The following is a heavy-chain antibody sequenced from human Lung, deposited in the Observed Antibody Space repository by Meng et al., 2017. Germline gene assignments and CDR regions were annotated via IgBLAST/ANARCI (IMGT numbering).Heavy chain of an antibody. V-gene: IGHV4-30-4*01. Sequence: QDSGPGLVKPSQTLSLTCTVSGGSISSSKYYWSWIRQPPGKGLEWGGHIYNSGSTYYNPSLKSRITISVDTSKNQFSLKLSSVTAADTAVYYCARGQKGYFDLWGRGTLVTVSS. CDR2: IYNSGST. J-gene: IGHJ2*01. CDR1: GGSISSSKYY. CDR3: ARGQKGYFDL.